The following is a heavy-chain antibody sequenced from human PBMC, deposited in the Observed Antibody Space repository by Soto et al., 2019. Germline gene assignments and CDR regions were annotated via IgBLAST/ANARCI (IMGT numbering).Heavy chain of an antibody. CDR2: IRSKANSYAT. V-gene: IGHV3-73*01. CDR3: TRLVSSYSYYYYGMDV. Sequence: GGSLRLSCAASGFTFIGSAMHWVRQATGKGLEWVGRIRSKANSYATAYAASVKGRFTISRDDSKNTAYLQMNSLKTEDTAVYYCTRLVSSYSYYYYGMDVWGQGTTVTVSS. D-gene: IGHD6-13*01. CDR1: GFTFIGSA. J-gene: IGHJ6*02.